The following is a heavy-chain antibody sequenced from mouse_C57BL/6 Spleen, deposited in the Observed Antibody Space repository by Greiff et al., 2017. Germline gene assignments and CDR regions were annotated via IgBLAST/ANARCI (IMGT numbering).Heavy chain of an antibody. V-gene: IGHV5-16*01. J-gene: IGHJ4*01. Sequence: EVKVEESEGGLVQPGSSMKLSCTASGFTFSDYYMAWVRQVPEKGLEWVANINYDGSSTYYLDSLKSRFIISRDNAKNILYLQMSSLKSEDTATYYCARALGYDGYAMDYWGQGTSVTVSS. CDR2: INYDGSST. D-gene: IGHD2-2*01. CDR1: GFTFSDYY. CDR3: ARALGYDGYAMDY.